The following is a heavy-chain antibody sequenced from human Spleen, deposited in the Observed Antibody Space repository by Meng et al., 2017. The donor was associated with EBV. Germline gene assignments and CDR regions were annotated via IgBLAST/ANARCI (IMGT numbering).Heavy chain of an antibody. V-gene: IGHV4-61*01. CDR3: VREVRSGSYFNDY. CDR2: IYYSGDT. Sequence: QVQLQESGPGLVKSSETLSLTCTVSGASVSSNTYYWSWIRQPPGKRLERIGNIYYSGDTKYNPSLESRVTISLHTSKNQFSLRLTSVTAADTAVYYCVREVRSGSYFNDYWGQGTLVTVSS. J-gene: IGHJ4*02. CDR1: GASVSSNTYY. D-gene: IGHD1-26*01.